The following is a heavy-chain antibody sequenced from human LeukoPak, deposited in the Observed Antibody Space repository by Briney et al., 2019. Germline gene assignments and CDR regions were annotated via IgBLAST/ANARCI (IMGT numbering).Heavy chain of an antibody. CDR1: GFTFRNYG. D-gene: IGHD2-8*02. V-gene: IGHV3-30*19. Sequence: GGSLRLSCAASGFTFRNYGMHWVRQAPGKGLEWVAVISYDGSNKYYADSVKGRFTISRDNSKNTLYLQMNSLRAEDTAVYYCAPGEIRATVGFYWGQGTLVTVSS. J-gene: IGHJ4*02. CDR2: ISYDGSNK. CDR3: APGEIRATVGFY.